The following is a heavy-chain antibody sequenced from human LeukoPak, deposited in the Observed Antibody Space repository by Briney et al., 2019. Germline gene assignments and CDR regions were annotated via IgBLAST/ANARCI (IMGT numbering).Heavy chain of an antibody. CDR2: ISGSGGST. CDR1: GFTFSSYA. D-gene: IGHD3-16*02. CDR3: AKVVRPIFDAFAI. J-gene: IGHJ3*02. Sequence: GGSLRLSCAASGFTFSSYAMSCVPDAPGRGLEWGSPISGSGGSTYYADSVKGRFTISRDNSKNTLYLQMSSLRAEDTAVYYCAKVVRPIFDAFAICGQATMVTAS. V-gene: IGHV3-23*01.